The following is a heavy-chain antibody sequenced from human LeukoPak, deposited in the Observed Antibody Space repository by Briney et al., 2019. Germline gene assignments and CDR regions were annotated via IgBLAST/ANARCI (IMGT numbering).Heavy chain of an antibody. D-gene: IGHD6-13*01. V-gene: IGHV3-30*18. Sequence: GRSLRLSCAASGLTFSSYGIHWVRQAPGKGLEWVAVISYDGSNQYYAESVKGRFTISRDNSKNTLYLQMNSLRAEDTAVYYCAKVGVGQQLVRGYFDYWGQGTLVTVSS. J-gene: IGHJ4*02. CDR3: AKVGVGQQLVRGYFDY. CDR1: GLTFSSYG. CDR2: ISYDGSNQ.